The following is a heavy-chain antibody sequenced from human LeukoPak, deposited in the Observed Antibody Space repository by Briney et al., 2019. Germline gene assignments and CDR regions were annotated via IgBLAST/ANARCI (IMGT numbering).Heavy chain of an antibody. V-gene: IGHV3-74*01. Sequence: PGGSLRLSCAASGFDFTTYRMRWVRQAPGKGLVWVSRIGGEDNNRTYADSVKGRFTISRDNAKNMLYLQMDRLRAEDTAVYYCVPNLFDYWGQGALVTVSS. CDR1: GFDFTTYR. CDR3: VPNLFDY. CDR2: IGGEDNNR. J-gene: IGHJ4*02.